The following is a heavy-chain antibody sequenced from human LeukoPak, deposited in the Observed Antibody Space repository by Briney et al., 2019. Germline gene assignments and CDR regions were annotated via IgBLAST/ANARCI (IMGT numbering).Heavy chain of an antibody. Sequence: SETLSLTCTVSSGSISTSNYYWGWVRQPPGKGLEWIGSIYYSGSTYYNPSLKSRVTISVDTSKNQFSLKLSSVTAADTAVYYCARPYCSSTSCYDYFDYWGQGTLVTVSS. J-gene: IGHJ4*02. CDR1: SGSISTSNYY. CDR2: IYYSGST. V-gene: IGHV4-39*01. CDR3: ARPYCSSTSCYDYFDY. D-gene: IGHD2-2*01.